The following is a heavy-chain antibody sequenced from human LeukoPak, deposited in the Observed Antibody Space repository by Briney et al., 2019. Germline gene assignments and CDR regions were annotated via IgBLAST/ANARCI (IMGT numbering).Heavy chain of an antibody. CDR2: ISAYNGNT. V-gene: IGHV1-18*04. CDR3: ARVPIAVVDDGFDY. D-gene: IGHD6-19*01. J-gene: IGHJ4*02. Sequence: GASVKVSCKASGYTFTSYGISWVRQAPGQGLEWMGWISAYNGNTNYAQKLQGRVTMTTDTSTSTAYMELRSLRSDDTAVYYCARVPIAVVDDGFDYWGQGTLVTVSS. CDR1: GYTFTSYG.